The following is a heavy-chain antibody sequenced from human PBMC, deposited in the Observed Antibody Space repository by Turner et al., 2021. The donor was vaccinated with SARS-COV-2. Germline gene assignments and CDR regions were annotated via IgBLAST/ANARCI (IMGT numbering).Heavy chain of an antibody. CDR2: ISSSSSTI. CDR3: ARERGYSYGPYYYGMDV. V-gene: IGHV3-48*01. J-gene: IGHJ6*02. D-gene: IGHD5-18*01. Sequence: EVQLVESGGGLVQPGGSLRLSCAASGFTFSNYSMNWVRQAPGKGREWVSYISSSSSTIYYADSVKGRFTISRDNAKNSLYLQMNSLRAEDTAVYYCARERGYSYGPYYYGMDVWGQGTTVTVSS. CDR1: GFTFSNYS.